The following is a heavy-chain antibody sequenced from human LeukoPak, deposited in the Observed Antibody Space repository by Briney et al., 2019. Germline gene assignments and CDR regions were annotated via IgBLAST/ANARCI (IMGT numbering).Heavy chain of an antibody. J-gene: IGHJ6*02. CDR2: ISYDGSNK. D-gene: IGHD5-24*01. CDR1: GFTFSSYG. CDR3: ARDLGEMATIPKHGMDV. V-gene: IGHV3-30*03. Sequence: PGRSLRLSCAASGFTFSSYGMHWVCQAPGKGLEWVAVISYDGSNKYYADSVKGRFTISRDNSRNTLYLQMNSLRGEDTAVYYCARDLGEMATIPKHGMDVWGQGTTVTVSS.